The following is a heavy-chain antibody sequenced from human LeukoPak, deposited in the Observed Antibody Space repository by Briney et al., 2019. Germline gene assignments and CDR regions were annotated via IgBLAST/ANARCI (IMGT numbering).Heavy chain of an antibody. D-gene: IGHD6-13*01. V-gene: IGHV3-21*01. CDR1: GFTFSSYN. CDR3: ARWPIAAAPPVYYFDY. Sequence: GGSLRLSCAASGFTFSSYNMNWVRQAPGKGLEWVSSISSSSHIYYADSVTGRFTISRDNAKNSLYLQMNSLRAEDTAVYYCARWPIAAAPPVYYFDYWGQGTLVTVSS. CDR2: ISSSSHI. J-gene: IGHJ4*02.